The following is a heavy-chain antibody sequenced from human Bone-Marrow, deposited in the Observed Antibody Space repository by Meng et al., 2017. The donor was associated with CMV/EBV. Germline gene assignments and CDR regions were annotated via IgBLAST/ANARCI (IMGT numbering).Heavy chain of an antibody. J-gene: IGHJ6*02. CDR1: GFTFSTYW. Sequence: GESLKISCAASGFTFSTYWMNWVRQAPGKGLEWVATIKEDGRQKYYVDSVKGRFTISRDNAKNSLYLQMNSLRAEDTAVYYCARVKSGDIVVVVAASGGMDVWGQGTTVTVSS. CDR2: IKEDGRQK. V-gene: IGHV3-7*01. D-gene: IGHD2-15*01. CDR3: ARVKSGDIVVVVAASGGMDV.